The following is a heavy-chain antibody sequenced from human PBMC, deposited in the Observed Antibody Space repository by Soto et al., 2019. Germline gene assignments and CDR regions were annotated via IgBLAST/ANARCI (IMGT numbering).Heavy chain of an antibody. CDR2: IYYSGST. J-gene: IGHJ5*02. V-gene: IGHV4-59*08. CDR1: GGSISSYY. CDR3: ARLVVPVLAPSSPNWFDP. Sequence: SETLSLTCTVSGGSISSYYWSWIRQPPGKGLEWIGYIYYSGSTNYNPSLKSRVTISVDTSKNQFSLKLSSVTAADTAVHYCARLVVPVLAPSSPNWFDPWGQGTLVTVSS. D-gene: IGHD2-2*01.